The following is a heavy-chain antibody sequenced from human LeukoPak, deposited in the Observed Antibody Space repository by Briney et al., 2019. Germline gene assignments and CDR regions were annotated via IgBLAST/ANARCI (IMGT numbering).Heavy chain of an antibody. CDR3: AKDADHYCSSTSCYNPHAFDI. V-gene: IGHV3-30*02. Sequence: GGSLRLSCAASGFTFSSYGMHWVRQAPGKGLEWVAFIRYDGSNKYYADSVKGRLTISRDNSKNTLYLQMNSLRAEDTAVYYCAKDADHYCSSTSCYNPHAFDIWGQGTMVTVSS. J-gene: IGHJ3*02. CDR2: IRYDGSNK. CDR1: GFTFSSYG. D-gene: IGHD2-2*02.